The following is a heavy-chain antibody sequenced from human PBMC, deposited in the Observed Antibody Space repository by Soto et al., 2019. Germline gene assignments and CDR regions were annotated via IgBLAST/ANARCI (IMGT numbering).Heavy chain of an antibody. J-gene: IGHJ4*02. V-gene: IGHV4-59*08. CDR2: IYYSGSA. Sequence: PSETLSLTCTVSGGSISSYYWSWIRQPPGKGLEWIGYIYYSGSANYNPSLKSRVTKSVDTSRNQFSLKLTSVTAADTAVYYCARQKLDVPAFFDNWGQGTLVTVSS. CDR3: ARQKLDVPAFFDN. D-gene: IGHD3-3*02. CDR1: GGSISSYY.